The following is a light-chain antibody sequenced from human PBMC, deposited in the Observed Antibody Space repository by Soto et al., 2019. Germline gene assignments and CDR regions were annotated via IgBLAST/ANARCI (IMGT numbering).Light chain of an antibody. J-gene: IGLJ1*01. CDR3: CSYAGSYNYV. V-gene: IGLV2-11*01. CDR2: DVS. CDR1: SSDVGAYNY. Sequence: QSALTQPRSVSGSPGQSVTISCTGTSSDVGAYNYVSWYQQHPGKAPKVMIYDVSKRPSGVPDRFSGSKSGTTASLTISGIKADDEADYYCCSYAGSYNYVFGSGTKLTVL.